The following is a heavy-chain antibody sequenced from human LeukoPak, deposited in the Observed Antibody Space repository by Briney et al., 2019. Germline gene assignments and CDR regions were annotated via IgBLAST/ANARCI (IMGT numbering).Heavy chain of an antibody. CDR2: INPNSGDT. J-gene: IGHJ4*02. V-gene: IGHV1-2*02. Sequence: GASVKVSCKASGYSFIDFYIHFVRQAPGQGLEWMGWINPNSGDTKYAQKFQGRVTMTRDTSISTAYMELSRLRSDDTAVYYCARDQTGTTSVWGQGTLVTVSS. CDR1: GYSFIDFY. D-gene: IGHD1-7*01. CDR3: ARDQTGTTSV.